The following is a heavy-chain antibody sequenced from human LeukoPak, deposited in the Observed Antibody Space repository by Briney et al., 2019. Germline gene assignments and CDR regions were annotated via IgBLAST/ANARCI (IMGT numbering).Heavy chain of an antibody. V-gene: IGHV4-39*01. Sequence: PSETLSLTCTVSGGSISSSSYYWGWIRQPPGKGLEWIGSIYYSGSTYHNPSLKSRLTISLDTSKNQFSLKLSSVTAADTAVYYCASVRRGFGESSKYYAYYYMGVWGKGTTVTISS. CDR2: IYYSGST. D-gene: IGHD3-10*01. J-gene: IGHJ6*03. CDR1: GGSISSSSYY. CDR3: ASVRRGFGESSKYYAYYYMGV.